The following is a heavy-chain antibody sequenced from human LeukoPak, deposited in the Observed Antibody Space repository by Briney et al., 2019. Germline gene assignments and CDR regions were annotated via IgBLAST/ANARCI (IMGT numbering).Heavy chain of an antibody. V-gene: IGHV1-69*04. CDR2: IIPILGIA. CDR1: GGTFSSYA. J-gene: IGHJ5*02. D-gene: IGHD3-10*01. Sequence: SVKVSCKASGGTFSSYAISWVRQAPGQGLEWMGRIIPILGIANYAQKFQGRVTITADKSTSTAYMELSSLRSEDTAVYYCARDLEGSGSYYLNWFDPRGQGTLVTVSS. CDR3: ARDLEGSGSYYLNWFDP.